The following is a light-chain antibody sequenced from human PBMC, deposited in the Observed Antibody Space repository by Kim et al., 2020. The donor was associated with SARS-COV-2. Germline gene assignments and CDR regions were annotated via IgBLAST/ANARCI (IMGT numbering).Light chain of an antibody. CDR2: SIS. V-gene: IGKV1-39*01. Sequence: ASVGDRVTITCRASESISKYLNWYQQKPGKAPDLLIYSISTLQRGVPSRFSGSGYGTDFTLTISSLQPEDFATYFCQQSYVTPRTFGQGTKVDIK. J-gene: IGKJ1*01. CDR3: QQSYVTPRT. CDR1: ESISKY.